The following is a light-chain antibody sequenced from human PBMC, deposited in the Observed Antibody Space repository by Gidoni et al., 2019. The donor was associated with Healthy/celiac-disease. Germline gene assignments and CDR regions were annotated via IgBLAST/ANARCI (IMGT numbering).Light chain of an antibody. Sequence: QSALTQPAAVSGSPGQSMPISCTGTSSDVGSYNLVPWYQQHPGKAPNLMIYEVSKRPSGVSTLFSGSKSGHPASLTISGLQAEDEADYYCCSYAGSSPFLAVFGGGPQLTVL. CDR3: CSYAGSSPFLAV. J-gene: IGLJ7*01. CDR2: EVS. CDR1: SSDVGSYNL. V-gene: IGLV2-23*02.